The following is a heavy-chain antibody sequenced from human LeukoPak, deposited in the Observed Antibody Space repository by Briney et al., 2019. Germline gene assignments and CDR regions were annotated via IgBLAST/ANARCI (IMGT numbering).Heavy chain of an antibody. D-gene: IGHD3-16*01. CDR3: ASLGSDAFDI. CDR2: ISSSSSYI. V-gene: IGHV3-21*01. CDR1: GFTFSSYS. J-gene: IGHJ3*02. Sequence: GGSLRLSCAASGFTFSSYSMTWVRQAPGKGLEWVSSISSSSSYIYYADSVKGRFTISRDNAKNSLYLQMNSLRAEDTAVYYCASLGSDAFDIWGQGTMVTVSS.